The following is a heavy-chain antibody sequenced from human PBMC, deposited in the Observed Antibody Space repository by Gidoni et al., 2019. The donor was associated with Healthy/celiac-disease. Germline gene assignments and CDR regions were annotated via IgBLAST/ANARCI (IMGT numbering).Heavy chain of an antibody. CDR2: ISGNSGSI. D-gene: IGHD1-1*01. Sequence: EVQLLESGGGLVQPVRSLHLSFPASVSTFAAYAMHWVRPAPGKGVEWVSGISGNSGSIGYADSVKGRFTISRDNAKNSLYLQMNSLRAEDTALYYCAKDVDRNEYYFDYWGQGTLVTVSS. CDR1: VSTFAAYA. CDR3: AKDVDRNEYYFDY. J-gene: IGHJ4*02. V-gene: IGHV3-9*01.